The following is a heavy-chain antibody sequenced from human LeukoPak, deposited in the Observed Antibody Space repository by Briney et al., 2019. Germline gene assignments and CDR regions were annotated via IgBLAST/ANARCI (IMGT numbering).Heavy chain of an antibody. CDR3: ARGYGSGSNWFDP. V-gene: IGHV4-4*07. CDR1: GGSISTFY. Sequence: SETLSLTCTVSGGSISTFYWSWIRQPAGKDLEWIGHIYSSGSTNYNPSLKSRVTMSVDTSKNQLSLKLNSVTAADTAVYYCARGYGSGSNWFDPWGQGTLVIVSS. D-gene: IGHD3-10*01. J-gene: IGHJ5*02. CDR2: IYSSGST.